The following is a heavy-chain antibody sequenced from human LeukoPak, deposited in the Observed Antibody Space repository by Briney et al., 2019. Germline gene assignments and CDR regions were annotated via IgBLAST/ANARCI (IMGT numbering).Heavy chain of an antibody. CDR3: ARLDASGLDY. D-gene: IGHD6-19*01. J-gene: IGHJ4*02. V-gene: IGHV3-11*04. Sequence: PGGSLRLSYAASGFIFSDYYMGWIRQAPGKGLEWVSYISSSGPTIYYADSVKGRFTISRDNAKNSLYLQMNSLRADDTAVYYCARLDASGLDYWGQGTLVTVSS. CDR1: GFIFSDYY. CDR2: ISSSGPTI.